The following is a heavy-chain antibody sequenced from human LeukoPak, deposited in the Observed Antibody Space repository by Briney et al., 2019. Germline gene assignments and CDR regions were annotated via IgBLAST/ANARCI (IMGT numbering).Heavy chain of an antibody. J-gene: IGHJ4*02. Sequence: ASVKVSCKASGYTLTDYYMHWVRQAPGQGLEWMGWINPNSGDTNYAQKFQGRVTMTRDTSISTAYMELSRLRSDDTAIYYCARAFYGSRGYWGQGTLVTVSS. CDR3: ARAFYGSRGY. CDR1: GYTLTDYY. V-gene: IGHV1-2*02. CDR2: INPNSGDT. D-gene: IGHD3-10*01.